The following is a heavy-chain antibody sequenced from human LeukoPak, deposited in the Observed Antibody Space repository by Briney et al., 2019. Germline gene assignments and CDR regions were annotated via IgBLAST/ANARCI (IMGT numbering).Heavy chain of an antibody. V-gene: IGHV3-48*03. CDR2: ISSSGDTI. CDR1: RFTFSSYD. Sequence: GGSLRLSCAASRFTFSSYDMNWVRQAPGKGLEWVSYISSSGDTIYYADSVKGRFTISRDNSKNPLYLQMNSLRAEDTAVYYCAGDTPPGGDYYFDYWGQGTLVIVSS. J-gene: IGHJ4*02. CDR3: AGDTPPGGDYYFDY. D-gene: IGHD3-16*01.